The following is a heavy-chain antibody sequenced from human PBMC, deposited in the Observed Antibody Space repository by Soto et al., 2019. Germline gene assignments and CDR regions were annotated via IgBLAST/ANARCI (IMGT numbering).Heavy chain of an antibody. D-gene: IGHD3-3*01. CDR3: ARLGSERFLEWLDPYYYYGMDV. J-gene: IGHJ6*02. V-gene: IGHV1-69*13. Sequence: SVKVSCKASGGTFSSYGISWVRQAPGQGLEWVGGIIPIFGTTKNAQRFQDRVTITADDSTGTAYMALNSLTFADTAVYYCARLGSERFLEWLDPYYYYGMDVWGQGTTVTVSS. CDR2: IIPIFGTT. CDR1: GGTFSSYG.